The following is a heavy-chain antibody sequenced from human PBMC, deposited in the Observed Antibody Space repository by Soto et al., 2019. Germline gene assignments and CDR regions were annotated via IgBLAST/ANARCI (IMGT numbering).Heavy chain of an antibody. CDR2: IYSGGST. CDR1: GFTVSSNY. Sequence: EVQLVESGGGLVQPGGSLRLSCAASGFTVSSNYMSWVRQAPGKGLEWVSVIYSGGSTYYADSVKGRFTISRDNSKNTLYLQMNGLRAEDTAVYYCAREGYCSGGSCYHYWGQGTLVTVSP. D-gene: IGHD2-15*01. CDR3: AREGYCSGGSCYHY. V-gene: IGHV3-66*01. J-gene: IGHJ4*02.